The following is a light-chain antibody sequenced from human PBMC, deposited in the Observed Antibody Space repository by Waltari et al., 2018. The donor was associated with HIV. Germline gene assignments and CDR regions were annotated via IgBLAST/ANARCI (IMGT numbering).Light chain of an antibody. CDR2: SAS. V-gene: IGKV1-39*01. CDR1: QTISKF. CDR3: QQTYSAPWT. J-gene: IGKJ1*01. Sequence: DIQMTQSPSSLSASVGDRVVVTCRANQTISKFLNWYQHKPGKAPNLLISSASNLHGGVQALVCGSGSGTDFALTITSLQPEDFALYYCQQTYSAPWTFGQGTKIDIK.